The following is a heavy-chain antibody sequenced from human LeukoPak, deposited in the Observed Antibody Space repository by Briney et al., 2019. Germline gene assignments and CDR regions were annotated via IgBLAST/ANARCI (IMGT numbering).Heavy chain of an antibody. CDR3: ARVDYYYGSGSYFHLFDY. CDR2: ISSSSSTI. D-gene: IGHD3-10*01. J-gene: IGHJ4*02. CDR1: GFTFSSYS. Sequence: RGSLRLSCAASGFTFSSYSMNWVRQAPGKGLEWVSYISSSSSTIYYADSVKGRFTISRDNAKNSLYLQMNSLRAEDTAVYYCARVDYYYGSGSYFHLFDYWGQGTLVTASS. V-gene: IGHV3-48*01.